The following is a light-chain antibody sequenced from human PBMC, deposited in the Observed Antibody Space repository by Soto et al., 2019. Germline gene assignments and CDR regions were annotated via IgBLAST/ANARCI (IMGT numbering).Light chain of an antibody. CDR3: QKYSSVPV. Sequence: DIQMTQSPTSLSASVGDRVTITCRASRNIRNFVAWYQQKPGKAPKLLINATSTLQSGVPSRFSGSGSGTDFTITINILQPEDVATYSCQKYSSVPVFGPGTKVEIK. J-gene: IGKJ3*01. V-gene: IGKV1-27*01. CDR1: RNIRNF. CDR2: ATS.